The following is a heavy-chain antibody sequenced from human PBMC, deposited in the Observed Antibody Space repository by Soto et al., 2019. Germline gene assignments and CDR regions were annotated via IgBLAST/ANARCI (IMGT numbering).Heavy chain of an antibody. CDR1: SASITSGDYY. CDR3: ARTSYGDYTYYYYGMDV. J-gene: IGHJ6*02. CDR2: IYYSGST. D-gene: IGHD4-17*01. V-gene: IGHV4-30-4*01. Sequence: SHNLSLNHTFSSASITSGDYYWSWIRQPPGKGLEWIGYIYYSGSTYYNPSLKSRVTISVDTSKNQFSLKLSSVTAADTAVYYCARTSYGDYTYYYYGMDVWGQGTTVT.